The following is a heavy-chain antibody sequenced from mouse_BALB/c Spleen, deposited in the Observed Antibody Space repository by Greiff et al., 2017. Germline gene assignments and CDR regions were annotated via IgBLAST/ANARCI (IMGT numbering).Heavy chain of an antibody. CDR3: ARLLGGY. J-gene: IGHJ2*01. D-gene: IGHD1-1*01. Sequence: VHVKQSGAELVKPGASVKLSCTASGFNIKDTYMHWVKQRPEQGLEWIGRIDPANGNTKYDPKFQGKATITADTSSNTAYLQLSSLTSEDTAVYYCARLLGGYWGQGTTLTVSS. CDR2: IDPANGNT. V-gene: IGHV14-3*02. CDR1: GFNIKDTY.